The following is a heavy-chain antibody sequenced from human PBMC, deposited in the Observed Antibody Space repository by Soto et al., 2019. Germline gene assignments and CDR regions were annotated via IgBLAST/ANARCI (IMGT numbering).Heavy chain of an antibody. D-gene: IGHD3-10*01. CDR1: GVSFNNNG. CDR2: VSPPFRTS. Sequence: QVQRVQSGAEVKKPGSSVKVSCKTSGVSFNNNGIGWVRQAPGHGLEWMGGVSPPFRTSNYARKFQGRISITADASTGTVNMELSSLKSEDTAQYYCARVLYYGSGSYSPYGMDVWGQGTTVTVSS. J-gene: IGHJ6*02. CDR3: ARVLYYGSGSYSPYGMDV. V-gene: IGHV1-69*01.